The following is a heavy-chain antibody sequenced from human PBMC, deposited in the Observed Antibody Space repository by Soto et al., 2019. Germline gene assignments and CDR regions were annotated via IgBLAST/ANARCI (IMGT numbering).Heavy chain of an antibody. CDR1: RFPFSNAW. CDR2: IRSKTDGGTT. D-gene: IGHD5-12*01. Sequence: EVQLVESGGGLVKPGGSPRLSCAASRFPFSNAWMSWVRQAPGKGLEWVGRIRSKTDGGTTEYAAPVKGRFTISRDDSKNTLYLQMNSLKIEDTAMYYCTTLYSGYDYVGYWGQGTLVTVSS. CDR3: TTLYSGYDYVGY. J-gene: IGHJ4*02. V-gene: IGHV3-15*01.